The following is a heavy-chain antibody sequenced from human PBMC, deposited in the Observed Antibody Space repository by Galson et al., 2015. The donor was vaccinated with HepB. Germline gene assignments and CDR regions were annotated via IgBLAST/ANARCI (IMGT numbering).Heavy chain of an antibody. CDR1: GFTFSSYS. D-gene: IGHD3-10*01. CDR3: TTGLGGFGQYPEYDY. CDR2: ISSSSSTI. Sequence: SLRLSCAASGFTFSSYSMNWVRQAPGKGLEWVSYISSSSSTIYYADSVKGRFTISRDNAKNSLYLQMNSLKTEDTAVYYCTTGLGGFGQYPEYDYWGQGTLVTVSS. V-gene: IGHV3-48*01. J-gene: IGHJ4*02.